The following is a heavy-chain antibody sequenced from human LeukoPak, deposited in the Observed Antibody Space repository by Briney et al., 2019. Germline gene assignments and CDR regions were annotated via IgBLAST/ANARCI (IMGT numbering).Heavy chain of an antibody. V-gene: IGHV4-34*01. CDR1: GGSFSGYY. D-gene: IGHD3-22*01. CDR3: ARTPRYYYDSSGYYRTAYFDY. J-gene: IGHJ4*02. Sequence: SETLSLTCAVYGGSFSGYYWSWIRQPPGKGLEWIGEINHSGSTNYNPSLKSRVTISVDTSKNQISLKLSSVTAADTAVYYCARTPRYYYDSSGYYRTAYFDYWGQGTLVTVSS. CDR2: INHSGST.